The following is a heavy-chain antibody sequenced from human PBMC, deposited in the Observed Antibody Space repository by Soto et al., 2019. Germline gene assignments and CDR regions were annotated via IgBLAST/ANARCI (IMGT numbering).Heavy chain of an antibody. CDR2: VSASGLNT. Sequence: GGSLRLSCAASGFTFSTYAMAWVRQAQGKGLEWVSGVSASGLNTDYADPVKGRFYISRDNSKNTLYLQMNSLRAEDTAVYYCAKDRRYSSSSGSNGIFDYWGQGTLVTVSS. CDR3: AKDRRYSSSSGSNGIFDY. CDR1: GFTFSTYA. D-gene: IGHD6-6*01. J-gene: IGHJ4*02. V-gene: IGHV3-23*01.